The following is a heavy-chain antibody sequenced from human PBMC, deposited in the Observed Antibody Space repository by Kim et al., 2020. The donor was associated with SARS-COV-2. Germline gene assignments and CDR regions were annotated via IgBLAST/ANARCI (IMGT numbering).Heavy chain of an antibody. V-gene: IGHV3-23*01. D-gene: IGHD5-12*01. Sequence: YADAVKGRFTRSRDNSGNTLYLQMNSLRAEDTAVYYCAKGGKNTGYSFDFWGQGTLVTVSS. J-gene: IGHJ4*02. CDR3: AKGGKNTGYSFDF.